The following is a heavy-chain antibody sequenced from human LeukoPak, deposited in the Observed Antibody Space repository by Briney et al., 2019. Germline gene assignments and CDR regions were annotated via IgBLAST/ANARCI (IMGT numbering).Heavy chain of an antibody. V-gene: IGHV5-51*01. CDR2: IYPDDSDT. Sequence: GESLKISCKGSGYRFANYWIGWVRQMPGKGLEWMGIIYPDDSDTRYSPSFQGQVTISADRSISTASLQWSSLRASDTAMYYCAIAGDSTTRCYRCFTYWGQGTMVTVSS. J-gene: IGHJ4*02. CDR1: GYRFANYW. CDR3: AIAGDSTTRCYRCFTY. D-gene: IGHD2-2*02.